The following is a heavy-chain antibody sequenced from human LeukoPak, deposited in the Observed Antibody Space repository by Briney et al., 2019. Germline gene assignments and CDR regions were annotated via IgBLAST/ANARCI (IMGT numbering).Heavy chain of an antibody. Sequence: SETLSLTCAVSGASISSTSYYWGWIRQPPGKGLEWIGSIYYSGSTYYNPSLKSRVTISVDTSKNQFSLKLISVTAADTAVYYCAARITIFGVVEYWGQGTLVTVSS. D-gene: IGHD3-3*01. J-gene: IGHJ4*02. CDR3: AARITIFGVVEY. CDR1: GASISSTSYY. V-gene: IGHV4-39*01. CDR2: IYYSGST.